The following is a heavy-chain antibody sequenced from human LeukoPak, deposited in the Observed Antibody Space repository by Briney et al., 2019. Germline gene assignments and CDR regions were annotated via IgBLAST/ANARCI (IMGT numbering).Heavy chain of an antibody. CDR3: ARGSGSYSGFDY. Sequence: PSQTLSLTCTVSGGSISSYYWSWIRQPPGKGLEWIGCISYSGSTNYNPSLKSRVTISVDTSKNQFSLKLSSVTAADTAVYYCARGSGSYSGFDYWGQGTLVTVSS. V-gene: IGHV4-59*08. CDR1: GGSISSYY. CDR2: ISYSGST. D-gene: IGHD1-26*01. J-gene: IGHJ4*02.